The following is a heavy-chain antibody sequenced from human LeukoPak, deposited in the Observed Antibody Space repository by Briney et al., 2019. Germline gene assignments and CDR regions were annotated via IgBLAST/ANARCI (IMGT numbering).Heavy chain of an antibody. J-gene: IGHJ4*02. D-gene: IGHD2-15*01. CDR1: GFIFGNYG. CDR3: AKGWFSSDY. V-gene: IGHV3-23*01. Sequence: GGSLRLSCAASGFIFGNYGMTWVRQAPGKGLEWVPTITRNADTTYYADSVKGRFTISRDISKNTLYLQMNSLRAEDTALYYCAKGWFSSDYWGQGTLVTVSS. CDR2: ITRNADTT.